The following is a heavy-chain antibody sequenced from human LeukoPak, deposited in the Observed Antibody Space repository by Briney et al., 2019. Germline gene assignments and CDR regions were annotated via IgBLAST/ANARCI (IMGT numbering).Heavy chain of an antibody. CDR2: ISAYNGNT. J-gene: IGHJ4*02. CDR3: ARDLFPYFCSGGSCYSVPVDY. CDR1: GYTFTSYG. D-gene: IGHD2-15*01. Sequence: ASVKVSCKASGYTFTSYGISWVRQAPGQGLEWMGWISAYNGNTNYAQKLQGRVTMTTDTSTSTAYMELRSLRSDDTAVYYCARDLFPYFCSGGSCYSVPVDYWGQGTLVTVSS. V-gene: IGHV1-18*01.